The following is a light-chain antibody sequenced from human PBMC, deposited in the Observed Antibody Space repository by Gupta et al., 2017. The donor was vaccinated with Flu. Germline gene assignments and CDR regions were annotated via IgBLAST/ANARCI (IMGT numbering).Light chain of an antibody. CDR1: SSDVGGYNY. V-gene: IGLV2-8*01. J-gene: IGLJ1*01. CDR2: EVS. CDR3: SSYAGSGEV. Sequence: QSALTQPPSASGSPGQSVTISCTGTSSDVGGYNYVSWYQQTPGKAPKLMIYEVSKRPSGVPDRFSGSKSGNTASLTVSGLQAEDEADYYCSSYAGSGEVFGTGTKVTVL.